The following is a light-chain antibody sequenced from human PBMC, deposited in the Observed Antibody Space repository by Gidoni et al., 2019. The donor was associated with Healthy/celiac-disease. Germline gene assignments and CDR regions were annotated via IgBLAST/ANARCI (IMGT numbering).Light chain of an antibody. CDR1: QSVSSNY. CDR3: QQYGSSPRT. Sequence: ELVLTQSPGTLSLSPGERATISCSASQSVSSNYLAWYQQKPGQAPRLLIYGASSRATGTPDRCSGSGSGTDVTLNISRLEPEDFEVYYCQQYGSSPRTFGQGTKVEIK. V-gene: IGKV3-20*01. CDR2: GAS. J-gene: IGKJ1*01.